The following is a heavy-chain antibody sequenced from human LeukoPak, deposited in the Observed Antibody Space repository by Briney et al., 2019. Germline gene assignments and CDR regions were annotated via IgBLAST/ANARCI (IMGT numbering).Heavy chain of an antibody. V-gene: IGHV3-33*08. J-gene: IGHJ3*02. CDR3: ARIEWERLGRAFDI. Sequence: PGGSLRLSCAASGFTFSSYAMHWVRRAPGKGLEWVAIIRFDGSNIHYADSVKGRFTISRDNSKNTLYLQMNSLRAEDMAVYYCARIEWERLGRAFDIWGQGTMVTVSS. CDR1: GFTFSSYA. D-gene: IGHD1-26*01. CDR2: IRFDGSNI.